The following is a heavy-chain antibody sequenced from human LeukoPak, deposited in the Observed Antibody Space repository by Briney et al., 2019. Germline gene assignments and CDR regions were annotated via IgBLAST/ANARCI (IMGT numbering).Heavy chain of an antibody. V-gene: IGHV4-4*07. CDR2: FYTSGST. CDR3: ARGPYTSVAQYYMDV. D-gene: IGHD2-2*02. Sequence: PPETPSLTCTLSGDSLTSYYWSWIRHPAGKGLEWIGRFYTSGSTTYNPPLKSRATMSVDTPKTQFSLRLSSLTPADTAVYYCARGPYTSVAQYYMDVWGKGTTVTVSS. J-gene: IGHJ6*03. CDR1: GDSLTSYY.